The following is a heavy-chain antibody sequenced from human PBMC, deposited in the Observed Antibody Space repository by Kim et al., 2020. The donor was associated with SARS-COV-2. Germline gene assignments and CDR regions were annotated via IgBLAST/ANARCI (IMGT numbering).Heavy chain of an antibody. D-gene: IGHD2-2*01. CDR3: TTGQYCSSTSCHYNWFDP. V-gene: IGHV3-15*01. Sequence: KGRITISRDDSKDTLYLQMNSLKTEDTAVYYCTTGQYCSSTSCHYNWFDPWGQGTLVTVSS. J-gene: IGHJ5*02.